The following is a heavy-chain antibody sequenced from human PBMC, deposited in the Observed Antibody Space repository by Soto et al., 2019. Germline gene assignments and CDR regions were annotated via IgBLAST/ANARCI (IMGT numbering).Heavy chain of an antibody. CDR1: GGSISSGGYY. CDR2: IYYSGST. V-gene: IGHV4-31*03. J-gene: IGHJ4*02. CDR3: AQLDRSTGYYFDY. Sequence: PSETLSLTCTVSGGSISSGGYYWSWIRQHPGKGLEWIGYIYYSGSTYYNPSLKSRVTISVDTSKNQFSLKLSSVTAADTAVYYCAQLDRSTGYYFDYWGQGTLVTVSS. D-gene: IGHD3-22*01.